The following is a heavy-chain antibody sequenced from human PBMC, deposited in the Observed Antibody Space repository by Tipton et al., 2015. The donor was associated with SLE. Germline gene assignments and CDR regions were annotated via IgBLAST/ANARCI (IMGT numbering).Heavy chain of an antibody. CDR2: MHISGTA. CDR3: ARFWGPNSWYFDY. CDR1: SGSISDYY. J-gene: IGHJ4*02. Sequence: TLSLTCNLSSGSISDYYWSWIRQPAGKGLEWIGRMHISGTANYNPSLKSRVTMSFDTSKNLFSLKLTSVTATDTAVYYCARFWGPNSWYFDYWGQGTLVTVSS. D-gene: IGHD6-13*01. V-gene: IGHV4-4*07.